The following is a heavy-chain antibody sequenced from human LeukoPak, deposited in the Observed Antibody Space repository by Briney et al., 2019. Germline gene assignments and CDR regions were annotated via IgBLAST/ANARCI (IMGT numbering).Heavy chain of an antibody. J-gene: IGHJ4*02. CDR2: IIPIFGTA. Sequence: SVKVSCKASGGTFSSYAISWVRQAPGQGLEWMGGIIPIFGTANYAQKFQGRVTITADESTSTAYMELSSLRSEDTAVYNCARKSIAVAGPFDYWGQGTLVTVSS. V-gene: IGHV1-69*13. CDR3: ARKSIAVAGPFDY. CDR1: GGTFSSYA. D-gene: IGHD6-19*01.